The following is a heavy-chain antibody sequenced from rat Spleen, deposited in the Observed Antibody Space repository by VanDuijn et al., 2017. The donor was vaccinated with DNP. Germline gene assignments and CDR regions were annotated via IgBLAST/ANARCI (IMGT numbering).Heavy chain of an antibody. CDR3: TSNPHIRTAAPFDY. CDR1: GFTFSNYG. J-gene: IGHJ2*01. V-gene: IGHV5-29*01. D-gene: IGHD3-8*01. CDR2: ITSGGSNT. Sequence: EVQLVESGGGLVQPGRSLKLSCAASGFTFSNYGMAWVCQAPKKGLEWVATITSGGSNTYYPDSVKGRFTVSRDNAKSTLYLQVNSLRSEDTATYYCTSNPHIRTAAPFDYWGQGVMVTVSS.